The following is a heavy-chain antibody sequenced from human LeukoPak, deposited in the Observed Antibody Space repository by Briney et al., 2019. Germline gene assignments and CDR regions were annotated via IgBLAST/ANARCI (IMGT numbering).Heavy chain of an antibody. J-gene: IGHJ4*02. CDR1: AFTFSDYS. CDR3: ARGADLDY. CDR2: ISSSSTI. D-gene: IGHD6-19*01. Sequence: SGGSLRLSCAASAFTFSDYSMNWVRQAPGKGLEWVSYISSSSTIYYADSVKGRFTISRDNAKSSLYLQMNSLRDEDTAVYYCARGADLDYWGQGTLVTVSS. V-gene: IGHV3-48*02.